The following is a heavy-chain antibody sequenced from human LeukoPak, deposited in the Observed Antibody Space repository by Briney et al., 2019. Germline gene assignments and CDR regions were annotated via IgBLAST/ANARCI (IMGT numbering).Heavy chain of an antibody. J-gene: IGHJ4*02. Sequence: GWALRLSCAASGFTFSSYWMSWVRQAPGKGREWVANIKQDGSEKYYVDSVKGRFTISRDNAKNSLYLQMNSLRAEDTAVYYCARGPRVIAAAGGEYYFDYWGQGPLVTVSS. CDR2: IKQDGSEK. CDR3: ARGPRVIAAAGGEYYFDY. D-gene: IGHD6-13*01. CDR1: GFTFSSYW. V-gene: IGHV3-7*04.